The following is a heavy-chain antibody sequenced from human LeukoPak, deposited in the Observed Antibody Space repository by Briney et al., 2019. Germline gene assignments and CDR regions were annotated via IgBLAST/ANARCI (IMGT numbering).Heavy chain of an antibody. CDR2: ISGSGGST. CDR1: GFTFSSYA. D-gene: IGHD2-2*01. CDR3: AKDGFVGIVVVPAASWFDP. Sequence: GGSLRLSCAASGFTFSSYAMSWVRQAPGKGLEWVSAISGSGGSTYYADSVKGRFTISRDNSKNTLYLQINSLRAEDTAVYYCAKDGFVGIVVVPAASWFDPWGQGTLVTVSS. J-gene: IGHJ5*02. V-gene: IGHV3-23*01.